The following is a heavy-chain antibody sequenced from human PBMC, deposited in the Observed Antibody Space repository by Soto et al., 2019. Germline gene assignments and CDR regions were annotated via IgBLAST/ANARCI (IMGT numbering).Heavy chain of an antibody. CDR3: TRPPYPGCVNAVCYPLGY. J-gene: IGHJ4*02. V-gene: IGHV1-46*01. D-gene: IGHD2-8*01. Sequence: QVQLVQSGAEVKKPGASVKISCKASGYTFTSYYMHWVRQAPGQGLEWMGIINPSGGSTNYAQKLSGRLAMCWETFMSSEYMELNSLRSEDTTSYYCTRPPYPGCVNAVCYPLGYWGEGTLVTV. CDR2: INPSGGST. CDR1: GYTFTSYY.